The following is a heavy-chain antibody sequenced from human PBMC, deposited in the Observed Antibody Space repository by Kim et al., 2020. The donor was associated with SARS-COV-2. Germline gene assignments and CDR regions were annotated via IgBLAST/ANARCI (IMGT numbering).Heavy chain of an antibody. V-gene: IGHV4-59*13. J-gene: IGHJ4*02. Sequence: SETLSLTCTVSGGSISSYYWSWIRQPPGKGLEWIGYIYYSGSTNYNPSLKSRVTISVDTSKNQFSLKLSSVTAADTAVYYCARYYYDSSGYYFDYWGQGTLVTVSS. CDR1: GGSISSYY. CDR3: ARYYYDSSGYYFDY. CDR2: IYYSGST. D-gene: IGHD3-22*01.